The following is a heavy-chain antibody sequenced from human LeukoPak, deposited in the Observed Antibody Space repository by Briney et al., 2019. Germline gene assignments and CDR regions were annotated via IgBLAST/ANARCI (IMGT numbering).Heavy chain of an antibody. V-gene: IGHV3-30*04. D-gene: IGHD1-26*01. CDR3: AKLYSGSFPAGHNY. Sequence: GGSLRLSCAASGFTFSSYVMHWVRQAPGKGLEWVAIISYDGSNEYYADSVKGRFTISRDNSKNTLYLQMNSLRAEDTAVYYCAKLYSGSFPAGHNYWGQGTLVTVSS. CDR2: ISYDGSNE. CDR1: GFTFSSYV. J-gene: IGHJ4*02.